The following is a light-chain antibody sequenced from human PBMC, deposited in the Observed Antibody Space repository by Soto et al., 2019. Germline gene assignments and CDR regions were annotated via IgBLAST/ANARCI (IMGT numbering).Light chain of an antibody. CDR3: QQYGRSPPWT. V-gene: IGKV3-20*01. J-gene: IGKJ1*01. CDR2: GAS. Sequence: EIVLTQSPGTLSLSPGEGVTLSCRASQSVSSSFLAWYQQKPGQAPRLLIYGASSRATGIPDRFTGSGSGTDFTLTISRLEPEDFAVYYCQQYGRSPPWTFGQVTKVDIK. CDR1: QSVSSSF.